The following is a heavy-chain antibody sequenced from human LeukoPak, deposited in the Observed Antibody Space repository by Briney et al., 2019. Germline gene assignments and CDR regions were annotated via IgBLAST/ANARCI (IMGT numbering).Heavy chain of an antibody. D-gene: IGHD6-13*01. CDR2: ISWNSGSI. CDR1: GFTFDDYA. V-gene: IGHV3-9*03. CDR3: AKDCYSSSWYYFDY. J-gene: IGHJ4*02. Sequence: PGGSLRLSCAASGFTFDDYAMHWVRQAPGKGLEWVSGISWNSGSIGYADSVKGRFTISRDNAKNSLYLQMNSLRAEDMALYYCAKDCYSSSWYYFDYWGQGTLVTVSS.